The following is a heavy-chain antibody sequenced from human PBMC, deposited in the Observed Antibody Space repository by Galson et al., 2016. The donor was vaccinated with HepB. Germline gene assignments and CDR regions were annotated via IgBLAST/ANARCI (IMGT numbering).Heavy chain of an antibody. CDR3: ARDSDSDYYGSGSTPIDY. V-gene: IGHV3-74*01. J-gene: IGHJ4*02. CDR2: INSDGSST. CDR1: GFTFSSYW. D-gene: IGHD3-10*01. Sequence: SLRLSCAASGFTFSSYWMHWVRQAPGKGLVWVPRINSDGSSTSYADSVKGRFTISRDNAKNTLYLQMNSLRAEDTAVYYCARDSDSDYYGSGSTPIDYWGQGTLVTVSS.